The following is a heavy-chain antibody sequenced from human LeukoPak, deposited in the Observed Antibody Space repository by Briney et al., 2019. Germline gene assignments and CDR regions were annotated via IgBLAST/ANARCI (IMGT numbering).Heavy chain of an antibody. D-gene: IGHD6-19*01. Sequence: PSETLSLTCTVSGGSISSSNWWSWVRQPPGKGLEWIGEIYHSGSTNYIPSLKSRVTISVDKSKNQFSLRLSSVTAADTAVYYCASKWLGLNYWGQGTLVTVSS. CDR3: ASKWLGLNY. CDR1: GGSISSSNW. CDR2: IYHSGST. V-gene: IGHV4-4*02. J-gene: IGHJ4*02.